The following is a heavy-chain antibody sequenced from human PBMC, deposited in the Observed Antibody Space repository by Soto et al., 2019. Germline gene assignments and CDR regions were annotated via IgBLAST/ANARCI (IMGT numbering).Heavy chain of an antibody. J-gene: IGHJ4*02. D-gene: IGHD2-15*01. V-gene: IGHV4-34*01. CDR3: ARGDCSGGSCLPFDY. Sequence: QVQLQQWGAGLLKPSETLSLTCAVYGGSFSGYYWSWIRQPPGKGLEWIGEINHSGSTNYNPSLKSRVIISVDTSKNQFSLKLNPVTAAATAVYYCARGDCSGGSCLPFDYWGQGTLVTVSS. CDR2: INHSGST. CDR1: GGSFSGYY.